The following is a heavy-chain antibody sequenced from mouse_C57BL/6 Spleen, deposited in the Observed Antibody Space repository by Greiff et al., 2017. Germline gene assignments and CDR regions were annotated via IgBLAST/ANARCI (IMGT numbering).Heavy chain of an antibody. CDR2: INPGSGGT. CDR1: GYAFTNYL. CDR3: GRRDYDYGGFAY. J-gene: IGHJ3*01. D-gene: IGHD2-4*01. Sequence: QVQLKESGAELVRPGTSVKVSCKASGYAFTNYLIEWVKQRPGQGLEWIGVINPGSGGTNYNEKFKGKATLTADKSSSTAYMQLSSLTSEDSAVYFCGRRDYDYGGFAYWGQGTLVTVSA. V-gene: IGHV1-54*01.